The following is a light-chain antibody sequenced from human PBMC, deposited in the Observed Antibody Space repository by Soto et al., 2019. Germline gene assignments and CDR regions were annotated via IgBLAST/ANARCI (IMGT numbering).Light chain of an antibody. Sequence: QSALTQPASVSRSPGQSITISCTGTSSDVGGYDYVSWYQQHPGKAPKLMISEVSNRPSGVSNRFSGSKSGNTASLTISGLQAEDEADYYCSSFTSSTTRVFGTGTKLTVL. J-gene: IGLJ1*01. CDR1: SSDVGGYDY. CDR3: SSFTSSTTRV. V-gene: IGLV2-14*01. CDR2: EVS.